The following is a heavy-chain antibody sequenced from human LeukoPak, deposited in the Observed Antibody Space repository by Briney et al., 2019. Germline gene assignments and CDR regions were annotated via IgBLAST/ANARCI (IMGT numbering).Heavy chain of an antibody. D-gene: IGHD3-10*01. V-gene: IGHV3-74*01. CDR1: GFTFGSYW. CDR3: AGKGLRFDAFDI. CDR2: TDSDVSTT. Sequence: GGSLRLSCAASGFTFGSYWMHWVRQAPGKGLVWVSRTDSDVSTTGYADSVKGRFTISRDNAKNTLYLQMNSLRAEDTAVYYCAGKGLRFDAFDIWGQGTMVTVSS. J-gene: IGHJ3*02.